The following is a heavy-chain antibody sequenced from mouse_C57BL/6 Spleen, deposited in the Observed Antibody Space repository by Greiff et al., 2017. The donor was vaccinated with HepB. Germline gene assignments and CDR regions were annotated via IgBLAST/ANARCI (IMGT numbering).Heavy chain of an antibody. Sequence: EVKLMESGPELVKPGASVKISCKASGYSFTGYYMHWVKQSSEKSLEWIGEINPSTGGTSYNQKFKGKATLTVDKSSSTAYMQLKSLTSEDSAVYYCARWDSNLAYWGQGTLVTVSA. CDR2: INPSTGGT. CDR1: GYSFTGYY. V-gene: IGHV1-43*01. CDR3: ARWDSNLAY. J-gene: IGHJ3*01. D-gene: IGHD2-5*01.